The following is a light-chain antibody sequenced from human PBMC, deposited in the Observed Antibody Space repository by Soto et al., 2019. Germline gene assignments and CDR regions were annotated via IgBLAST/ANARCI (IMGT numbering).Light chain of an antibody. CDR3: QQYNSYPLT. CDR2: KAS. Sequence: DIQMTESPSTLSASVGDRVTITGRASQSISSWLAWYKQKPGKAPKIMSYKASSLESGVPSRFRGSGSGTEFTLTISSLQPDDFETYYCQQYNSYPLTFGGGTKVDI. CDR1: QSISSW. V-gene: IGKV1-5*03. J-gene: IGKJ4*01.